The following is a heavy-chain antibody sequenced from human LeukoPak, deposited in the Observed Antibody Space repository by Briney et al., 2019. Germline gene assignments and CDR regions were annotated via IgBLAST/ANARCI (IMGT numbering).Heavy chain of an antibody. V-gene: IGHV3-30*18. J-gene: IGHJ4*02. D-gene: IGHD2-2*01. CDR2: ISYDGSNK. Sequence: TGGSLRLSCAASGFTFSSYGMHWVRQAPGKGLEWVAVISYDGSNKYYADSVKGRFTISRDNSKNTLYLQMNSLRAEDTAVYYCAKAPVPAAIEQFDYWGQGTLVTVSS. CDR1: GFTFSSYG. CDR3: AKAPVPAAIEQFDY.